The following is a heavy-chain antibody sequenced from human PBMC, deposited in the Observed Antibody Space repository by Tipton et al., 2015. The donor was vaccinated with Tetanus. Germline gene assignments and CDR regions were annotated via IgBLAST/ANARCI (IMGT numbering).Heavy chain of an antibody. Sequence: TLSLTCTVSGDSISSSSYYWGWIRQPPGKGLEWIGSIYYSGSTYYNPSLKSRVTISVGTSNNQFSLKLSSVTAADTAVYYCARHGGRLAYYYYGMDVWGQGTTVTVSS. D-gene: IGHD3-16*01. J-gene: IGHJ6*02. CDR1: GDSISSSSYY. CDR3: ARHGGRLAYYYYGMDV. V-gene: IGHV4-39*07. CDR2: IYYSGST.